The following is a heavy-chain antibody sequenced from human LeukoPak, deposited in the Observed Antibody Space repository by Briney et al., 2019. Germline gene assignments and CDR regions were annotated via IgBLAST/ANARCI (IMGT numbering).Heavy chain of an antibody. CDR3: ARGASWYDY. V-gene: IGHV3-7*01. CDR2: IKEDGSEK. D-gene: IGHD6-13*01. CDR1: GFTFSTHW. Sequence: GGSLRLSCAASGFTFSTHWMSWVRQVPGRGLEWVANIKEDGSEKYYVDSVKGRFTISRDNSKNTVSLQMHSLRTEDTAVYHCARGASWYDYWGQGTLVTVSS. J-gene: IGHJ4*02.